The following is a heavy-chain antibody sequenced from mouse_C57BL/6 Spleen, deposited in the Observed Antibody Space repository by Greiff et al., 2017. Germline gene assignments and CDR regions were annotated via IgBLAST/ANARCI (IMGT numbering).Heavy chain of an antibody. J-gene: IGHJ2*01. CDR2: IYPRSGNT. Sequence: QVHVKQSGAELARPGASVKLSCKASGYTFTSYGISWVKQRTGQGLEWIGEIYPRSGNTYYNEKFKGKATLTADKSSSTAYMELRSLTSEDSAVYFCAREGYGSSADYWGQGTTLTVSS. CDR3: AREGYGSSADY. V-gene: IGHV1-81*01. D-gene: IGHD1-1*01. CDR1: GYTFTSYG.